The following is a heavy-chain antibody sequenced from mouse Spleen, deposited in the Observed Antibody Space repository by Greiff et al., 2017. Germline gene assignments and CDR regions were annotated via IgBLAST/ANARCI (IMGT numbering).Heavy chain of an antibody. CDR3: ARSFLYDGYYFWYFDV. J-gene: IGHJ1*01. CDR2: IRNKANGYTT. D-gene: IGHD2-3*01. V-gene: IGHV7-3*01. Sequence: EVKVVESGGGLVQPGGSLSLSCAASGFTFTDYYMSWVRQPPGKALEWLGFIRNKANGYTTEYSASVKGRFTISRDNSQSILYLQMNALRAEDSATYYCARSFLYDGYYFWYFDVWGAGTTVTVSS. CDR1: GFTFTDYY.